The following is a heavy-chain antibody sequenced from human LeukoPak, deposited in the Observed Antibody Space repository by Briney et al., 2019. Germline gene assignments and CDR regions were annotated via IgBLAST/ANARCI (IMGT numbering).Heavy chain of an antibody. V-gene: IGHV5-51*01. CDR2: IYPGDSDT. CDR1: GYSFTSYW. J-gene: IGHJ4*02. D-gene: IGHD3-10*01. Sequence: GESLKISCRGSGYSFTSYWIGWVRQMPGKGLEWMGIIYPGDSDTRYSPSFQGQVTISADKSISTAYLQWSSLKASDTAMYYCARGMVRGVKTSSLSPIFDYWGQGTLVTVSS. CDR3: ARGMVRGVKTSSLSPIFDY.